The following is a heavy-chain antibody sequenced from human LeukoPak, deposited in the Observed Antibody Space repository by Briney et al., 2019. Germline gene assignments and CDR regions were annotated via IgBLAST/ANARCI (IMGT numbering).Heavy chain of an antibody. CDR1: GYTFTSYY. V-gene: IGHV1-46*01. J-gene: IGHJ5*02. D-gene: IGHD3-3*01. CDR2: INPSGGST. Sequence: ASVKVSCKASGYTFTSYYMHWVRQAPGQGLEWMGIINPSGGSTSYAQKFQGRVTMTRDTSTSTVHMELSSLRSEDTAVYYCARDCGDFWSGYYRSHNWFDPWGQGTLVTVSS. CDR3: ARDCGDFWSGYYRSHNWFDP.